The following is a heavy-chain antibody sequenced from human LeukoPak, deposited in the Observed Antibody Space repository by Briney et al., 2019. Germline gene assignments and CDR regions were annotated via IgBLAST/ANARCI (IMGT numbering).Heavy chain of an antibody. J-gene: IGHJ4*02. CDR3: ARAPEYYYDSSGYYLTNIYFDY. CDR1: GGSISSYY. D-gene: IGHD3-22*01. CDR2: IYHSGST. Sequence: SETLSLTCTVSGGSISSYYWSWIRQPPGKGLEWIGYIYHSGSTYYNPSLKSRVTISVDRSKNQFSLKLSSVTAADTAVYYCARAPEYYYDSSGYYLTNIYFDYWGQGTLVTVSS. V-gene: IGHV4-59*12.